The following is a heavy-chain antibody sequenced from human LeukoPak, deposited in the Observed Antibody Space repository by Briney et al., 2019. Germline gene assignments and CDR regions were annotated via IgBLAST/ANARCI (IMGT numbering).Heavy chain of an antibody. CDR2: IGESDINT. V-gene: IGHV3-23*01. J-gene: IGHJ3*02. CDR1: GFIFSNYA. D-gene: IGHD2-2*01. CDR3: ARQSSPHDAFDI. Sequence: GGSLRLSCAASGFIFSNYAMNWVRQAPGKGLEWVSTIGESDINTFYADSVKGRSTISRDNSKNTLYLQMNSLRAEDTAVYYCARQSSPHDAFDIWGQGTMVTVSS.